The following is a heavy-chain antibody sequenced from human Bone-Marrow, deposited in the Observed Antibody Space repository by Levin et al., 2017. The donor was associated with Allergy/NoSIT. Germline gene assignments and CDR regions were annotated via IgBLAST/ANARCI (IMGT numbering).Heavy chain of an antibody. CDR3: ARDGLRWPPSNNWFDP. Sequence: GESLKISCAASGFTFSSYAMHWVRQAPGKGLEWVAVISYDGSNKYYADSVKGRFTISRDNSKNTLYLQMNSLRAEDTAVYYCARDGLRWPPSNNWFDPWGQGTLVTVSS. CDR2: ISYDGSNK. V-gene: IGHV3-30-3*01. J-gene: IGHJ5*02. CDR1: GFTFSSYA. D-gene: IGHD4-23*01.